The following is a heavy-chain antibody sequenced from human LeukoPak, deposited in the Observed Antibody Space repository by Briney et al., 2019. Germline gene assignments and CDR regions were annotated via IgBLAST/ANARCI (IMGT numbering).Heavy chain of an antibody. CDR1: GFTFSSYS. CDR2: ISSSSSYI. CDR3: ARESGIAVAGRQDY. J-gene: IGHJ4*02. D-gene: IGHD6-19*01. V-gene: IGHV3-21*01. Sequence: GGSLRLSCAASGFTFSSYSMNWVRQAPGKGLEWVSSISSSSSYIYYADSVKGRFTISRDNAKNSLHLQMNSLRAEDTAVYYCARESGIAVAGRQDYWGQGTLVTVSS.